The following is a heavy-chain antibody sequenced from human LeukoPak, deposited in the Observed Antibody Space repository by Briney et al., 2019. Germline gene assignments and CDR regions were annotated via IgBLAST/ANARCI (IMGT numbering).Heavy chain of an antibody. Sequence: PGGSLRLSCAASGFTFSSYEMNWVRQAPGKGLEWVSYISSSGSTIYYADSVKGRFTISRDNAKNSLYLQMNSLRAEDTAVYYCARGYYDFWSGYLDYWGQGTLVPCPQ. J-gene: IGHJ4*02. D-gene: IGHD3-3*01. CDR3: ARGYYDFWSGYLDY. V-gene: IGHV3-48*03. CDR1: GFTFSSYE. CDR2: ISSSGSTI.